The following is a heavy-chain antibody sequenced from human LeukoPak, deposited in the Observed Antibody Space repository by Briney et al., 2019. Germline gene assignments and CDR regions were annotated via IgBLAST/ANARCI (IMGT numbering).Heavy chain of an antibody. Sequence: HPGGSLRLSCSASGFTFTTYGMNWVRQAPGKGLEWVSGIGGSGVRTYYADSVKGRFTISRDNSKNTLYLQMNSLRAEDAAVYYCATEGSFDYWGQGTLVTVSS. CDR2: IGGSGVRT. CDR3: ATEGSFDY. J-gene: IGHJ4*02. V-gene: IGHV3-23*01. CDR1: GFTFTTYG.